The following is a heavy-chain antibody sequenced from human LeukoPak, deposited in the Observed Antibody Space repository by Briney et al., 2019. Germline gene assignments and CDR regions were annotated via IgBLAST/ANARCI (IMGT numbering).Heavy chain of an antibody. CDR3: AKGLHGPLWFGGSDY. Sequence: GGSLRLSCAASGFTFSSYAMSWVRQAPGKGLEWVSAISGSGGSTYYADSVKGRFTISRDNSKNTLYLQMNSLRAEDTAVYYCAKGLHGPLWFGGSDYWGQGTLVTVSS. CDR1: GFTFSSYA. V-gene: IGHV3-23*01. D-gene: IGHD3-10*01. CDR2: ISGSGGST. J-gene: IGHJ4*02.